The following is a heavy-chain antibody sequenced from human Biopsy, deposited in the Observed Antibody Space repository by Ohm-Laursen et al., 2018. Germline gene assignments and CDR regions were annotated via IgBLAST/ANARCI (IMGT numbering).Heavy chain of an antibody. CDR1: GESFNGYY. CDR2: IHHSGRT. J-gene: IGHJ6*02. V-gene: IGHV4-34*01. Sequence: SDTLSLTCAVYGESFNGYYWSWIRQTPGKGLEWIGEIHHSGRTNYNPSLKSRVTISVDTSKNQFSLKVRSVTAADTAVYYCVRGVDYYDPYHYYALDVWGQGTTVTVSS. CDR3: VRGVDYYDPYHYYALDV. D-gene: IGHD3-22*01.